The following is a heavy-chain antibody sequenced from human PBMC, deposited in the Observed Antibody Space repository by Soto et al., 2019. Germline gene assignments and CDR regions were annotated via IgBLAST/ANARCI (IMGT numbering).Heavy chain of an antibody. V-gene: IGHV1-69*13. D-gene: IGHD5-18*01. CDR1: GVTFYTYT. CDR2: ITPIYPTT. J-gene: IGHJ4*02. CDR3: ARIPRYSFPTSDDLDS. Sequence: SVKVSCKASGVTFYTYTFSWARQAPGQGLEWMGSITPIYPTTNYAEKFQGRLTVTADGSTNTAYMELNSLTSDDTAVYYCARIPRYSFPTSDDLDSWGQGTLVTVSS.